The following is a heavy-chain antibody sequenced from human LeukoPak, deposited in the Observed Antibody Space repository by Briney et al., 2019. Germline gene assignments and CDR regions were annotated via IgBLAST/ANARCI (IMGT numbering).Heavy chain of an antibody. D-gene: IGHD5-18*01. Sequence: SETLSLTCTVSGGYISGYYWSWVRQPPGKGLEYIGYIHYTGSTNYNPSLKSQVTISVDTSKNRFSLKLSSVTAADTAVYYCARHVPGRDTAMLTDYWGQGALVTVSS. J-gene: IGHJ4*02. CDR1: GGYISGYY. V-gene: IGHV4-59*08. CDR2: IHYTGST. CDR3: ARHVPGRDTAMLTDY.